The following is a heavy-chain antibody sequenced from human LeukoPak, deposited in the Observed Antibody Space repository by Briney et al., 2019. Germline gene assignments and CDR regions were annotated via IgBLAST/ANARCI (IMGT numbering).Heavy chain of an antibody. J-gene: IGHJ3*02. CDR3: ARDYSGYDFWNGYNDAFDM. CDR2: IRGKAYGGTI. D-gene: IGHD3-3*01. Sequence: GGSLRLSCTTSGFTFGDYAMSWVRQAPGKGLEWVSFIRGKAYGGTIEYAASVKGRFSISRDDSKGITYLQMNSLRTEDTAVYYCARDYSGYDFWNGYNDAFDMWGRGTMVTVSS. V-gene: IGHV3-49*04. CDR1: GFTFGDYA.